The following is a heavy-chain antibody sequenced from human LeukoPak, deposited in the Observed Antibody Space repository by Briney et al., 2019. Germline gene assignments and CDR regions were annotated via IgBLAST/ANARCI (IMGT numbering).Heavy chain of an antibody. D-gene: IGHD2-2*01. CDR1: GFTFSSYW. V-gene: IGHV3-74*01. Sequence: PGGSLRLSCAASGFTFSSYWMHWVRQAPGKGLVWVSRINTDGSSTSYADSVKGRFTISRDNAKNTLYLQMNSLRAEDTAVYYCAREGGYCSSTSCYVWNFDYWGQGTLVTVSS. J-gene: IGHJ4*02. CDR3: AREGGYCSSTSCYVWNFDY. CDR2: INTDGSST.